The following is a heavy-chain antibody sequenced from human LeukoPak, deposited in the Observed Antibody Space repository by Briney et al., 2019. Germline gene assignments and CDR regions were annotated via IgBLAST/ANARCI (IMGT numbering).Heavy chain of an antibody. V-gene: IGHV3-23*01. J-gene: IGHJ6*02. CDR3: AKEGGRSGYYMDYYSGMDV. CDR1: GFTFSSYA. CDR2: ISGGGGST. D-gene: IGHD3-3*01. Sequence: PGWSLRLSCAASGFTFSSYAMSWVRQAPGKGLEWVSTISGGGGSTYYTDSVKGRFTISRDNSKNTLYLQMNSLRAEDTAVYYCAKEGGRSGYYMDYYSGMDVWGQGTTVAVSS.